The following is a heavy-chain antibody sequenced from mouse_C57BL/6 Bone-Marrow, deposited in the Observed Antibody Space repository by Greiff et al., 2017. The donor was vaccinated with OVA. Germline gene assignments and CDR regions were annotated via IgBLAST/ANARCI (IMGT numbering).Heavy chain of an antibody. Sequence: EVKVEESGGGLVQPGGSLKLSCAASGFTFSDYGMAWVRQAPRKGPEWVAFISNLAYSIYYADTVTGRFTISRENAKNTLYLEMSSLRSEDTAMYYCARDYSYAMDYWGQGTSVTVSS. CDR3: ARDYSYAMDY. J-gene: IGHJ4*01. CDR1: GFTFSDYG. D-gene: IGHD2-12*01. CDR2: ISNLAYSI. V-gene: IGHV5-15*04.